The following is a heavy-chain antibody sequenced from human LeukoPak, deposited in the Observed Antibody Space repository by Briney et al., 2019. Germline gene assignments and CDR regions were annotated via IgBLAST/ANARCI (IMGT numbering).Heavy chain of an antibody. D-gene: IGHD5-24*01. J-gene: IGHJ4*02. CDR1: GFTVSSNY. CDR2: ISSTKTYI. V-gene: IGHV3-21*01. Sequence: KPGGSLRLSCAASGFTVSSNYMYWVRQAPGKGLEWVSSISSTKTYIYYADSVKGRFTISRDNAKNSLYLQMNSLRADDTAMYYCARGRDGYPGGYWGQGTLVTVSS. CDR3: ARGRDGYPGGY.